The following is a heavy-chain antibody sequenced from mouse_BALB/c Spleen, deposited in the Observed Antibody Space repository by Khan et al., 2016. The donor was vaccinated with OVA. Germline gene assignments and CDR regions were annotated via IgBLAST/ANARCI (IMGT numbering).Heavy chain of an antibody. CDR2: ISTGGHYT. CDR1: GFTFSTYG. V-gene: IGHV5-6*01. CDR3: ARLAYYYDSEGFAY. D-gene: IGHD1-1*01. Sequence: DVQLVESGGDLVEPGGSLKLSCVASGFTFSTYGMSWVRQTPDKRLEWVATISTGGHYTYYPDSVRGRFTISRDNAKTTLYLQMTSLKSEDTAMFYCARLAYYYDSEGFAYWGQGTLVTVSA. J-gene: IGHJ3*01.